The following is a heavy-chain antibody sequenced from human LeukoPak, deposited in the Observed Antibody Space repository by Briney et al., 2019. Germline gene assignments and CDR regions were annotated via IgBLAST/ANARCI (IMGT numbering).Heavy chain of an antibody. CDR1: GSTFTNYY. J-gene: IGHJ5*02. CDR3: ARDNSIGGRGWWFDP. D-gene: IGHD4-23*01. Sequence: ASVKLCCTAAGSTFTNYYMNRMGQAPGQGRERMGLFNPSGGSTSYAEKFQGRVIMTRDMSTTTYYMELSSLRSEDTAVYYCARDNSIGGRGWWFDPWGQGTLVTVSS. V-gene: IGHV1-46*01. CDR2: FNPSGGST.